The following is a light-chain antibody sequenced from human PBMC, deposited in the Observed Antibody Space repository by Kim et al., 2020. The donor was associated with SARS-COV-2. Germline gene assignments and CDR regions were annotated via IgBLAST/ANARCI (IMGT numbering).Light chain of an antibody. Sequence: LSPGESATLSCRASQSVSSYLAWYQQRLGQAPRLLIYEASHRATGIPARFSGSGSGTDFTLTISSLEREDFAVYYCQQRSNWPRTFGQGTKVDIK. J-gene: IGKJ1*01. CDR3: QQRSNWPRT. CDR1: QSVSSY. V-gene: IGKV3-11*01. CDR2: EAS.